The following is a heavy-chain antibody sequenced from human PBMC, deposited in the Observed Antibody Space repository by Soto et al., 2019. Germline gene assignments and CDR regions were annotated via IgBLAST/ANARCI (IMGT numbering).Heavy chain of an antibody. V-gene: IGHV4-59*08. CDR3: ARRYGGNLDY. CDR2: IYYSGGT. Sequence: SETLSLTCTVSGGSISSYYWSCIRQPPGKGLEWIGYIYYSGGTNYNPSLKSRVTISVDSSKNHFSLKLSSVTAADTAVYYCARRYGGNLDYWGQGTLVTVSS. D-gene: IGHD1-26*01. J-gene: IGHJ4*02. CDR1: GGSISSYY.